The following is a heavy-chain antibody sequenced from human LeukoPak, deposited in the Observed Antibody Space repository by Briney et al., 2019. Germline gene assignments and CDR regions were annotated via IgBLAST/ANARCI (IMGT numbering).Heavy chain of an antibody. V-gene: IGHV3-23*01. Sequence: GGSLRLSCVASGFTFSSYAMSWVRQAPGKGLEWVSAISGSGGSTYYADSVKGRFTISRDNSKKTLYLQMNSLRAEDTAVYYCARDQEGFDYWGQGTVVTVSS. CDR2: ISGSGGST. CDR1: GFTFSSYA. CDR3: ARDQEGFDY. J-gene: IGHJ4*02.